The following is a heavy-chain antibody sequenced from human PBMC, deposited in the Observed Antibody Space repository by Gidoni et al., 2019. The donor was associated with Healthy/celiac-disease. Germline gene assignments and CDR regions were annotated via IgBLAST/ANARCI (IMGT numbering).Heavy chain of an antibody. Sequence: EVQLVESGGGLIQPGGSLRLSCAASGFTVSSNYMSWVRQAPGKGLEWVSVIYSGGSTYYADSVKGRFTISRDNSKNTLYLQMNSLRAEDTAVYYCARDRPGYSSPHWYFDLWGRGTLVTVSS. D-gene: IGHD6-19*01. J-gene: IGHJ2*01. CDR3: ARDRPGYSSPHWYFDL. CDR1: GFTVSSNY. CDR2: IYSGGST. V-gene: IGHV3-53*01.